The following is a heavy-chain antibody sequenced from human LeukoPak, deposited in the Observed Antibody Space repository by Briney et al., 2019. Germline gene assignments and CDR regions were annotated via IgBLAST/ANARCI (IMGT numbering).Heavy chain of an antibody. CDR2: IIPTFPTP. CDR3: ARASYYYGSGSYNNWFDP. D-gene: IGHD3-10*01. CDR1: GGSFNRNA. V-gene: IGHV1-69*13. J-gene: IGHJ5*02. Sequence: GASVKVSCKASGGSFNRNAVSWVRQAPGQGLEWMGGIIPTFPTPNYAQKFQDRVTITADESTTTVYMELSSLRSEDTAVYYCARASYYYGSGSYNNWFDPWGQGTLVTVSS.